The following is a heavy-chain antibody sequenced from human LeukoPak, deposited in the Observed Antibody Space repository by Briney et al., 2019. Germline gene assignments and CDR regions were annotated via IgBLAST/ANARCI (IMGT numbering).Heavy chain of an antibody. CDR2: IYYSGST. Sequence: SETLSLTXTVSGGSISSSSYYWGWIRQPPGKGLDWIGSIYYSGSTYYKPSLRSRVTISVDTSKSQFSLKLSSVTAADTAVYYCAIHQGGDGYNYYYYYMDVWGKGTTVTVSS. CDR1: GGSISSSSYY. V-gene: IGHV4-39*01. D-gene: IGHD5-24*01. J-gene: IGHJ6*03. CDR3: AIHQGGDGYNYYYYYMDV.